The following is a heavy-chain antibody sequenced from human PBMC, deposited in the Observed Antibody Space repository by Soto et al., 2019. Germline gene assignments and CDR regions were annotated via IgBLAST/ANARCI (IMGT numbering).Heavy chain of an antibody. Sequence: QVQLQESGPGLVKPSQTLSLTCTVSGGSISSGGYYWSWIRQHPGKGLEWIGYIYDNDSTYYNPSLKSRVTMSVDMSRNQFSLKLISVTAADTAVYYCARHHMAATDMYFDYWGQGTLVTVSS. J-gene: IGHJ4*02. CDR1: GGSISSGGYY. CDR3: ARHHMAATDMYFDY. CDR2: IYDNDST. D-gene: IGHD6-19*01. V-gene: IGHV4-31*03.